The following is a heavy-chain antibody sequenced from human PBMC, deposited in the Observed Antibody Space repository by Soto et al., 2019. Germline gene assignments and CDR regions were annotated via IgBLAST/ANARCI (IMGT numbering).Heavy chain of an antibody. D-gene: IGHD3-10*01. J-gene: IGHJ4*02. Sequence: QITLKESGPTLVKPTQTLTLTCTFSGFSLSTRGVGVGWIRQPPGKALEWLALVYWDDDKRYSPSLRSRLTNTKDTSKTQVVPTLTNMAPVDTATYYCAHIGISTWFTYWGQGTLLTVSS. CDR1: GFSLSTRGVG. CDR3: AHIGISTWFTY. CDR2: VYWDDDK. V-gene: IGHV2-5*02.